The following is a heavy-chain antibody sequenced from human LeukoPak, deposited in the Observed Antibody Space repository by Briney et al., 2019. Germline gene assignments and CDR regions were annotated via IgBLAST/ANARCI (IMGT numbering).Heavy chain of an antibody. J-gene: IGHJ2*01. CDR2: ISSTSSYT. V-gene: IGHV3-11*05. CDR1: RFTFSDYY. Sequence: GGSLRLSCAASRFTFSDYYMSWIRQAPGKGLEWVSYISSTSSYTNYADSVKGRFTISRDNAKNSLYLQMNSLRVEDTAMYYCARVRHYSSSWYWYFDLWGRGTLVTVSS. CDR3: ARVRHYSSSWYWYFDL. D-gene: IGHD6-13*01.